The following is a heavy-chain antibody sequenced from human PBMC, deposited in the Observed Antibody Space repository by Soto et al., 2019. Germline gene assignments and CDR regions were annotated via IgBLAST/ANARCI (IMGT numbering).Heavy chain of an antibody. D-gene: IGHD6-19*01. Sequence: HVTLKESGPVLVKPTETLTLTCTVSGFSLSNGKVGVSWIRQPPGKALEWLAHIFSNDEKSYRTSLKSRLTTSEDTSNSKVVLTMTNVEPVDTATYYCALILCGRSVAGGYCYMAVWGKGTTVAASS. J-gene: IGHJ6*03. V-gene: IGHV2-26*01. CDR2: IFSNDEK. CDR1: GFSLSNGKVG. CDR3: ALILCGRSVAGGYCYMAV.